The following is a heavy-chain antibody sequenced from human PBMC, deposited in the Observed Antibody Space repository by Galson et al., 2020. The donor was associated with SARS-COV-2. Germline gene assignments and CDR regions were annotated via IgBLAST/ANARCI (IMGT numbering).Heavy chain of an antibody. CDR1: GGTFSRYA. Sequence: SVKVSCKASGGTFSRYAISWVRQAPGQGLEWMGGIIPIFGTANYAQKFQGRVTITADESTSTAYMELSSLRSEDTAVYYCARDPLPPGYSSSWYEYVQHWGEGTLVTVAS. V-gene: IGHV1-69*13. CDR2: IIPIFGTA. J-gene: IGHJ1*01. D-gene: IGHD6-13*01. CDR3: ARDPLPPGYSSSWYEYVQH.